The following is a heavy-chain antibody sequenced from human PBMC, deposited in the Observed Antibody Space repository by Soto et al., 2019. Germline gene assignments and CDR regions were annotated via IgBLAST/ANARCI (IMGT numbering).Heavy chain of an antibody. CDR3: ARLQAAAGDNDLTFDY. V-gene: IGHV3-48*01. CDR1: GFPFSAFS. J-gene: IGHJ4*02. CDR2: IIGSSSTI. Sequence: GGSLRLSCAGSGFPFSAFSMNWVRQAPGKGLEWISYIIGSSSTIYYADSVKGRFSISRDNAKNSVYLQWSSLKASDTAMYYCARLQAAAGDNDLTFDYWGQGTLVTVSS. D-gene: IGHD6-13*01.